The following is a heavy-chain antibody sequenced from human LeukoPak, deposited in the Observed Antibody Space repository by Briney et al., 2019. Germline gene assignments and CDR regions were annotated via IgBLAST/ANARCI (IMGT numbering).Heavy chain of an antibody. D-gene: IGHD3-10*01. V-gene: IGHV1-18*01. J-gene: IGHJ4*02. CDR3: ARATTRYSYGSGSPSPFDY. CDR1: GYTFTSYG. CDR2: MNAYNGNT. Sequence: ASGKVSCKASGYTFTSYGIRWGRQAAGQGVEWMGGMNAYNGNTNSAHTLQGRVTTTTDTSTSTAYMELSSLRSDDTPVYYCARATTRYSYGSGSPSPFDYCGQGTLLTVSS.